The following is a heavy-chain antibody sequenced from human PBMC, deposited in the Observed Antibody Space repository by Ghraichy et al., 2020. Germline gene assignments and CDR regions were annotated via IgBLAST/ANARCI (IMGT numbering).Heavy chain of an antibody. D-gene: IGHD7-27*01. J-gene: IGHJ2*01. CDR1: GFTFSSFA. Sequence: GGSLRLSCAASGFTFSSFAMHWVRQAPGKGLEWVAIILYDGSNKYYADSVEGRFTISRDNSMNTLYLQMNGLGVEDTALYYCAKRGNWGSSGPWSLDLWGRGTLVAVSS. CDR2: ILYDGSNK. CDR3: AKRGNWGSSGPWSLDL. V-gene: IGHV3-30*02.